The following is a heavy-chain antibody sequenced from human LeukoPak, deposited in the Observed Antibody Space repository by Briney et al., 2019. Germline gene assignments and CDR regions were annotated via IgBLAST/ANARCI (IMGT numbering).Heavy chain of an antibody. Sequence: ASGNVSCTVSGYTITLLSMQWVRQAPGQGLGWMGGFDPKDGETGYAQKFQGRVTMTEDTSTDTAYMELSSLRSEDTAVYYCATVAPGDSYGRFDYWGQGTLVTVSS. D-gene: IGHD5-18*01. CDR1: GYTITLLS. V-gene: IGHV1-24*01. CDR2: FDPKDGET. CDR3: ATVAPGDSYGRFDY. J-gene: IGHJ4*02.